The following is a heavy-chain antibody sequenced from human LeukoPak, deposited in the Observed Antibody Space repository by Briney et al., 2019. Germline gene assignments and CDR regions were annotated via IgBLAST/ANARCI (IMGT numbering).Heavy chain of an antibody. V-gene: IGHV3-30*02. J-gene: IGHJ5*01. Sequence: GGSLRLSCGASGFTFSSYGMHWVRQAPDKGLEWVAFIRYDGSNKNYADSVKGRFTISRDNSKNTLYLQMNSLRAEDTAVYYCAKVYEYGDNDWFDSWGQGTVVTVSS. CDR3: AKVYEYGDNDWFDS. CDR2: IRYDGSNK. D-gene: IGHD4-17*01. CDR1: GFTFSSYG.